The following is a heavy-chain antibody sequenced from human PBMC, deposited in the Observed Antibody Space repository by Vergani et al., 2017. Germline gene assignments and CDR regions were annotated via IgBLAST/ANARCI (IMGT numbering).Heavy chain of an antibody. V-gene: IGHV3-30-3*01. J-gene: IGHJ4*02. CDR2: ISYDGSKK. CDR3: AGTVTKDY. D-gene: IGHD4-17*01. Sequence: QVQLVESGGGVVQPGRSLRLSCAASGFTFSSYAMHWVRRAPGKGLEWVAVISYDGSKKYYAASVKGRFTISRDNTKNTLYLQRNSLGAEDTAVYYCAGTVTKDYWGQGTLVTVSS. CDR1: GFTFSSYA.